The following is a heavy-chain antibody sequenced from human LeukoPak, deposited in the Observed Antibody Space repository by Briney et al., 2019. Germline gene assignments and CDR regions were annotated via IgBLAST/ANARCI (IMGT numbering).Heavy chain of an antibody. J-gene: IGHJ6*03. CDR1: GGSFSGYY. V-gene: IGHV4-34*01. CDR3: ARGRGAMGLYYYYYMDV. D-gene: IGHD5-18*01. Sequence: SETLSLTCAVYGGSFSGYYWSWIRQPPGKGLEWIGEINHSGSTNYNPSLKSRVTISVDTSKNQFSLKLSSVTAADTAVYYCARGRGAMGLYYYYYMDVWGKGTTVTVSS. CDR2: INHSGST.